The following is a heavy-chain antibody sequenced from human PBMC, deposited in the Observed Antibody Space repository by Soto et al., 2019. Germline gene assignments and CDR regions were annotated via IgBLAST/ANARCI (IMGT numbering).Heavy chain of an antibody. CDR1: GYSFTSYW. Sequence: GESLKISCKGSGYSFTSYWIGWVRQMPGKGLEWMGIIYPGDSGTRYSPSFQGQVTISADKSISTAYLQWSSLKASDTAMYYCASHQYSSGWPYDGFGIWGQGTMVTVS. J-gene: IGHJ3*02. CDR2: IYPGDSGT. V-gene: IGHV5-51*01. D-gene: IGHD6-19*01. CDR3: ASHQYSSGWPYDGFGI.